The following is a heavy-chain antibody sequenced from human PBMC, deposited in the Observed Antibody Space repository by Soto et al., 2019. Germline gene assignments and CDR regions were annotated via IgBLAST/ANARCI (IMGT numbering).Heavy chain of an antibody. J-gene: IGHJ6*02. Sequence: SETLSLTCDVSGASISYYYWNWIRQPPGKGLEWIGCIFYSGTTHYNPSLSSRVTVSVDTSKNQVSLKLSSVTAADTAVYYCATDTSSSESSYYYGMDVWGQGTTVTVSS. CDR3: ATDTSSSESSYYYGMDV. V-gene: IGHV4-59*01. CDR1: GASISYYY. CDR2: IFYSGTT. D-gene: IGHD6-6*01.